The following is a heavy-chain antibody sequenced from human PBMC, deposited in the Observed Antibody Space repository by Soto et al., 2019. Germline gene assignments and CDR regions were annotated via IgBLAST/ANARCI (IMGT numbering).Heavy chain of an antibody. Sequence: GGSLRLSCAASGFTFSTYVMSWARQPPWKGLEWVSAISVSAGPTYYADSVKGRFTISRDNSKNTLYLQMDSLRAEDTAVYYCGKGGGLEDWGRETLVTVPS. CDR1: GFTFSTYV. D-gene: IGHD6-19*01. CDR2: ISVSAGPT. CDR3: GKGGGLED. V-gene: IGHV3-23*01. J-gene: IGHJ4*02.